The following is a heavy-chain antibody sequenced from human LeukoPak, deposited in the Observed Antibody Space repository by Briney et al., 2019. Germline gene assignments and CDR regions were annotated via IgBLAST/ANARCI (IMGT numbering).Heavy chain of an antibody. CDR1: GYTFTSYY. Sequence: ASVKVSCKASGYTFTSYYTHWVRQAPGQGLEWMGIIKPSGGSTLYAQKFQGRVTVTSDMSTSTVYVELGSLRSEDTAVYYCARGLPYYDSSGYYELYYFDYWGRGTLVTVSS. J-gene: IGHJ4*02. V-gene: IGHV1-46*01. D-gene: IGHD3-22*01. CDR3: ARGLPYYDSSGYYELYYFDY. CDR2: IKPSGGST.